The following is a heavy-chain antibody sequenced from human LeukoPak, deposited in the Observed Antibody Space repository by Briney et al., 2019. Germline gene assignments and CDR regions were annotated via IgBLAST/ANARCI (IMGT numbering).Heavy chain of an antibody. CDR3: ARVLDIGSDWFDP. Sequence: SVKVSCKASGGTFSSYAISWVRQAPGQGLEWMGRIIPILGIANYAQKFQGRVTITADKSTSTAYMELSSLRSEDTAVYYCARVLDIGSDWFDPWGQGTLVTVSS. CDR2: IIPILGIA. D-gene: IGHD2-15*01. J-gene: IGHJ5*02. V-gene: IGHV1-69*04. CDR1: GGTFSSYA.